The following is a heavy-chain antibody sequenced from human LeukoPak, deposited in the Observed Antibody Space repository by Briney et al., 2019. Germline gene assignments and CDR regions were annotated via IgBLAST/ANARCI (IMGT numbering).Heavy chain of an antibody. Sequence: PSETLSLTCAVYGGSFSGYYWSWIRQPPGKELEWIGETNHSGSTNYNPSLKSRVTISVDTSKNQFSLKLSSVTAADTAVYYCARRNRVAARLISYYYYMDVWGKGTTVTVSS. CDR2: TNHSGST. V-gene: IGHV4-34*01. J-gene: IGHJ6*03. CDR3: ARRNRVAARLISYYYYMDV. D-gene: IGHD6-6*01. CDR1: GGSFSGYY.